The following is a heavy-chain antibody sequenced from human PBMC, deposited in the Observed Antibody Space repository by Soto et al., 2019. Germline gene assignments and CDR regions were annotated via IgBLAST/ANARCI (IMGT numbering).Heavy chain of an antibody. CDR3: AKDLSISDTPSGYYYYGMDV. CDR1: GFTFSNYA. Sequence: GGSLRLSCAASGFTFSNYAMSWVRQAPGKGLEWVSAISGSGGSTYYADSVKGRFTISRDNSKNTLYLQMNSLRAEDTAVYYCAKDLSISDTPSGYYYYGMDVWGQGTTVTVSS. J-gene: IGHJ6*02. V-gene: IGHV3-23*01. D-gene: IGHD5-18*01. CDR2: ISGSGGST.